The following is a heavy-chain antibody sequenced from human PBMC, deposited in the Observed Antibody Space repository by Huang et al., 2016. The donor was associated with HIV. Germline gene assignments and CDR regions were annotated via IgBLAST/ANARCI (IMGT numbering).Heavy chain of an antibody. CDR2: INNSGST. D-gene: IGHD3-9*01. V-gene: IGHV4-34*01. J-gene: IGHJ3*02. CDR3: ARGRTGSDAFDI. Sequence: QVQLQQWGAGLLKPSETLSLTCAVNGGSFSGYYWSWIRQPPGRGLEWTGEINNSGSTKYNLSLRSRVTISVDTSKKQLSLKRSSGTAADTAVYYCARGRTGSDAFDIWGQGTMVTVSS. CDR1: GGSFSGYY.